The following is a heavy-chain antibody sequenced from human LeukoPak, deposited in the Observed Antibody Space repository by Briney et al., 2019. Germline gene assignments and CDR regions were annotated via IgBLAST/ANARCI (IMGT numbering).Heavy chain of an antibody. Sequence: SETLSLTCTVSGGSISSGSYYWSWIRQPAGKGLGWIGRIYTSGSTNYNPSLKSRVTISVDTSKNQFSLKLSSVTAADTAVYYCARDLAEMATGISWFDPWGQGTLVTVSS. D-gene: IGHD5-24*01. CDR3: ARDLAEMATGISWFDP. V-gene: IGHV4-61*02. CDR1: GGSISSGSYY. CDR2: IYTSGST. J-gene: IGHJ5*02.